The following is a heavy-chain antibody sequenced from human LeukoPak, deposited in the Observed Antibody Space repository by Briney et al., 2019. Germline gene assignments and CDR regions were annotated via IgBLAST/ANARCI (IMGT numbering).Heavy chain of an antibody. J-gene: IGHJ4*02. CDR3: ARVAYYGSGSYSFLLDY. D-gene: IGHD3-10*01. CDR1: GGSFSGYY. CDR2: INHSGST. Sequence: PSETLSLTCAVYGGSFSGYYWSWIRQPPGKGLEWIGEINHSGSTNYNPSLKSRVTISVDTSKNQFSLKLSSVTAADTAVYYCARVAYYGSGSYSFLLDYWGQGTLVTVSS. V-gene: IGHV4-34*01.